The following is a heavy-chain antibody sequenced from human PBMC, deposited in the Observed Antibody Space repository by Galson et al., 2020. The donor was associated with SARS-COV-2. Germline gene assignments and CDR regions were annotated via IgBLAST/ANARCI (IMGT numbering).Heavy chain of an antibody. CDR2: IYSSGST. V-gene: IGHV4-4*07. D-gene: IGHD6-19*01. CDR1: GGSISNYY. J-gene: IGHJ4*02. CDR3: AREVPGQYSSGWKAYYFDY. Sequence: ETLSLTCTVSGGSISNYYWSWIRQPAGKGLEWIGRIYSSGSTNYNPSLKSRVSMSLDTSKNQFSLRLTSVTAADRAVYYCAREVPGQYSSGWKAYYFDYWGQGILVTVSS.